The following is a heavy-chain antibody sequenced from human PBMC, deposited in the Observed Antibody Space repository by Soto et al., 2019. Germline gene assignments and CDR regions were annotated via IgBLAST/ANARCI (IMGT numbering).Heavy chain of an antibody. CDR2: LKHDGSEE. CDR1: GFSFSTYW. CDR3: ARDFLMQGDYGDYVPYYYGMDV. J-gene: IGHJ6*02. Sequence: GGSLRLSCAASGFSFSTYWMTWVRQAPGKGPEWVANLKHDGSEEYYGDSVKGRFTISRDNAKNSLYLQMNSLRAEDTAVYYCARDFLMQGDYGDYVPYYYGMDVWGQGTTVTVSS. V-gene: IGHV3-7*01. D-gene: IGHD4-17*01.